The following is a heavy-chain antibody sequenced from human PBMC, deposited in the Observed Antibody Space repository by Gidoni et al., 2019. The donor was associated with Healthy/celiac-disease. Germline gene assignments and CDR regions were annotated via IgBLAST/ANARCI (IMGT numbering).Heavy chain of an antibody. CDR2: ISGSGGST. V-gene: IGHV3-23*01. CDR3: AKDLLLGSGSYTHDY. J-gene: IGHJ4*02. Sequence: EVQLLESGGGLVQPGGSLRLSCAASGFTFSSYAMSWVRQAPGKGLEWVSAISGSGGSTYYADSVKCRFTISRDNSKNTLYLQMNSLRAEDTAVYYCAKDLLLGSGSYTHDYWGQGTLVTVSS. D-gene: IGHD3-10*01. CDR1: GFTFSSYA.